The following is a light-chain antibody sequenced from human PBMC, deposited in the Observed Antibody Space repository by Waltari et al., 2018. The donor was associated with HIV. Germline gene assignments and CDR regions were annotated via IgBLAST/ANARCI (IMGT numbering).Light chain of an antibody. CDR1: QSVLYSSNNKNY. Sequence: DIVMTQSPASLAVSLGERATINCQSSQSVLYSSNNKNYLAWYQQKPGQPPKLLFYWASTRESGVPDRFSGSGSGTDFTLTSSSLQAEDVAVYYCQQYYSSPLTFGGGTKVEIK. CDR2: WAS. CDR3: QQYYSSPLT. V-gene: IGKV4-1*01. J-gene: IGKJ4*01.